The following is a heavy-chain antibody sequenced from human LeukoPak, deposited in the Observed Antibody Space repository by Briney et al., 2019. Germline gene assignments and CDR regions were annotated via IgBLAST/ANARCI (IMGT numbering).Heavy chain of an antibody. V-gene: IGHV1-69*13. CDR1: GGTFSSYA. CDR3: ARDLRGIDTFDY. D-gene: IGHD5-12*01. Sequence: SVKVSCKASGGTFSSYAISWVRQAPGQGLEWMGGIIPIFGTANYAQKFQGRVTITADGSTSTAYMELSSLRSEDTAVYYCARDLRGIDTFDYWGQGTLVTVSS. J-gene: IGHJ4*02. CDR2: IIPIFGTA.